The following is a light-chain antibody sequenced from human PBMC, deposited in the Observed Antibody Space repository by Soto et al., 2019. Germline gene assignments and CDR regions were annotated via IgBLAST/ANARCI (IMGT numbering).Light chain of an antibody. J-gene: IGKJ2*01. V-gene: IGKV3-20*01. CDR2: DAT. CDR3: QQYSRSVFT. CDR1: QSVRSGD. Sequence: EIVLTQSPGTLSLSPGERATLSCRASQSVRSGDLTWYQQKPGQPPSLLLYDATNRATGIPDRFGGSGSGTDFTLTIIRLEPEDFAVYYCQQYSRSVFTFGPGTKLEIK.